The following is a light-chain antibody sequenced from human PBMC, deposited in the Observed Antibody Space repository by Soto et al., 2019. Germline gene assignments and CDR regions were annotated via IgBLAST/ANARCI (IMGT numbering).Light chain of an antibody. J-gene: IGKJ1*01. CDR3: QQYNNWLGT. CDR1: QSVSSN. V-gene: IGKV3-15*01. CDR2: GAS. Sequence: EIVMTQSPATLSVSPWERATLSCRASQSVSSNLAWYQQKPGLAPRLLIYGASTRATGIPARFSGSGSGTEFTLTISSLQSEDFAVYYCQQYNNWLGTFGQGTKVDIK.